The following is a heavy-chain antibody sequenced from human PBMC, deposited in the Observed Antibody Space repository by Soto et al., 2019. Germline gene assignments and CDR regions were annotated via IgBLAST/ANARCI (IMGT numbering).Heavy chain of an antibody. CDR3: ARDKMTGLFDY. D-gene: IGHD3-9*01. Sequence: QVQLQQWGAGLLKPSETLSLTCAVYGGSFSGYYWTWIRQPPGTGLEWIGEINHSGSTNYNPSLKRRVTISVDTSKKQFSLKLTSVTAADTAVYYCARDKMTGLFDYWGQGTLVTVSS. V-gene: IGHV4-34*01. CDR1: GGSFSGYY. CDR2: INHSGST. J-gene: IGHJ4*02.